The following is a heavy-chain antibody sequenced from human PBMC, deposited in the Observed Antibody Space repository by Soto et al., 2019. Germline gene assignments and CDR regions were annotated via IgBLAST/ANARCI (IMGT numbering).Heavy chain of an antibody. CDR3: ARHRMVRGVRYGMDV. D-gene: IGHD3-10*01. CDR2: IDPSDSYT. J-gene: IGHJ6*02. CDR1: GYSFTSYW. Sequence: PGESLKISCKGSGYSFTSYWISWVRQMPGKGLEWMGRIDPSDSYTNYSPSFQGHVTISADKSISTAYLQWSSLKASDTAMYYFARHRMVRGVRYGMDVWGQGTTVTVSS. V-gene: IGHV5-10-1*01.